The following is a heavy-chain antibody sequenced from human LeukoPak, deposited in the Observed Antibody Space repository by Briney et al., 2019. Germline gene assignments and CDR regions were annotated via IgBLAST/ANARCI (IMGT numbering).Heavy chain of an antibody. D-gene: IGHD2-15*01. J-gene: IGHJ4*02. V-gene: IGHV4-4*07. Sequence: SETLSLTCTVSGASINSHYWSWIRQPAGKGLEWIGRIYISGSTNYNSSLQSRVTMSVDTSKNQFSLKLTSVTAADSAVYYCARALNPLPGTYYFDYWGQGTLVTVSS. CDR2: IYISGST. CDR3: ARALNPLPGTYYFDY. CDR1: GASINSHY.